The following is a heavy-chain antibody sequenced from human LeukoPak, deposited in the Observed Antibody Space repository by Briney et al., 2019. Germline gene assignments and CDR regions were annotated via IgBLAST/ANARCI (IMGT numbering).Heavy chain of an antibody. CDR2: IYPNSGGT. V-gene: IGHV1-2*02. J-gene: IGHJ6*03. CDR3: ARSEQFPYYMDV. D-gene: IGHD6-19*01. CDR1: GYTFTGYY. Sequence: ASVKVSCKASGYTFTGYYMHWVRQAPGQGLEWMGWIYPNSGGTNYAQKFQGRVTMTRDTSISTAYMELSRLRSDDTAVYYCARSEQFPYYMDVWGKGTTVTVSS.